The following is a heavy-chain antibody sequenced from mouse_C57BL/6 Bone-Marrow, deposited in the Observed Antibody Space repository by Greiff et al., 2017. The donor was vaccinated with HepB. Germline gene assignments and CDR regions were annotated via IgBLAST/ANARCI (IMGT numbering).Heavy chain of an antibody. Sequence: EVQRVESGAELVKPGASVKLSCTASGFNIKDYYMHWVKQRTEQGLEWIGRIDPEDGETKYAAKFQGKATITADTSSNTAYLQLSSLTSEDTAVYYCATYGNLYYYAMDYWGQGTSVTVSS. CDR3: ATYGNLYYYAMDY. V-gene: IGHV14-2*01. CDR1: GFNIKDYY. J-gene: IGHJ4*01. D-gene: IGHD2-1*01. CDR2: IDPEDGET.